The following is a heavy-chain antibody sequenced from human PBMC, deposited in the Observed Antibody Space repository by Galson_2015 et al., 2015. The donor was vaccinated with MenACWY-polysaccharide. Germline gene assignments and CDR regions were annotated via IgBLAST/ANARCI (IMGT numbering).Heavy chain of an antibody. V-gene: IGHV3-74*01. CDR1: GFSFSTYW. D-gene: IGHD2-15*01. J-gene: IGHJ5*02. CDR2: INADGSAT. CDR3: TKAGEKYRGGSSCAFDGIGP. Sequence: SLRLSCAASGFSFSTYWMHWVRHAPGKGLVWVSRINADGSATGYADSVRGRFTISRDNAKNTLYLEMNSLRAEDTAVYYCTKAGEKYRGGSSCAFDGIGPWGQATLVPLSS.